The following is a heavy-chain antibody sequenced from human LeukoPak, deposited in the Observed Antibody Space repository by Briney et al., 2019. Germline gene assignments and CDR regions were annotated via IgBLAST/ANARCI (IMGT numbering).Heavy chain of an antibody. Sequence: AASVKVSCKASGYTFTGYYMHWVRQAPGQGLEWMGWIIPNSGGTNYAQKFQGRVTMTRDTSISTTYMDLSRLRSDDTAVYYCASGSSSWRIDYWGQGTLVTVSS. CDR3: ASGSSSWRIDY. J-gene: IGHJ4*02. V-gene: IGHV1-2*02. CDR1: GYTFTGYY. D-gene: IGHD6-13*01. CDR2: IIPNSGGT.